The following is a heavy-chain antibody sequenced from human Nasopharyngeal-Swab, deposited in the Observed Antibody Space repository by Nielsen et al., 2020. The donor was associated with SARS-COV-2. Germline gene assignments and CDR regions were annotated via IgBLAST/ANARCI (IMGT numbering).Heavy chain of an antibody. D-gene: IGHD4-17*01. V-gene: IGHV3-23*01. CDR1: GFTYSTYA. CDR2: ISGSGGNT. J-gene: IGHJ4*02. Sequence: GESLKISCVASGFTYSTYAMNWVRQAPGKGLEWVSDISGSGGNTYYADSVKGRFTISRDNSMETLYLQMNSLRVEDTAVYYCAKGVGYGDTGCFDEWGQGTLVSASS. CDR3: AKGVGYGDTGCFDE.